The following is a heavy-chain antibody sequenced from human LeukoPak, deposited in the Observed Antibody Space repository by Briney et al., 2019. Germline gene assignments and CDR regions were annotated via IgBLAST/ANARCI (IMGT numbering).Heavy chain of an antibody. CDR1: GFTFSSYW. V-gene: IGHV3-7*01. D-gene: IGHD3-10*01. CDR3: ARTSAIFYSGLGTYSYHFMDV. Sequence: GGSLRLSCAASGFTFSSYWMTWVRQAPGKGLEWVASIKQDGFEKLYVDSVKGRFTVSRDNAKNSLFVQMNNLRADDTAVYYCARTSAIFYSGLGTYSYHFMDVWGKGTTVTISS. CDR2: IKQDGFEK. J-gene: IGHJ6*03.